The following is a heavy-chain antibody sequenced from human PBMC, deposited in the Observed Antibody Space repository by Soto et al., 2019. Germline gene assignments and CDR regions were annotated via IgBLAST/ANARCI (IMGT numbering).Heavy chain of an antibody. D-gene: IGHD2-21*02. V-gene: IGHV3-21*01. J-gene: IGHJ4*02. CDR3: ARDQGAGGGNSLDY. CDR1: GFTFSSYS. Sequence: EVQLVESGGGLVKPGGSLRLSCAASGFTFSSYSMNWVRQAPGKGLEWVSYISSSSSYIYYEDSVKGRFTISRDNAKNSLYLQRNSLRVEDTAVYYCARDQGAGGGNSLDYWGQGTLVTVSS. CDR2: ISSSSSYI.